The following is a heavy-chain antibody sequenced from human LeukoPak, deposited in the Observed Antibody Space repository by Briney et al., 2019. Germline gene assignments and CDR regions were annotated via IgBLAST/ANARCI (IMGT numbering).Heavy chain of an antibody. CDR2: INHSGSN. CDR3: AREENIAVAGIDI. CDR1: GGSFSGYY. Sequence: SETLSLTCAVYGGSFSGYYWSWIRQPPGKGLEWIGEINHSGSNNYNQSLKSRVTISVDTSKNQFSLKLSSVTAADTAVYYCAREENIAVAGIDIWGQGTMVTVSS. V-gene: IGHV4-34*01. D-gene: IGHD6-19*01. J-gene: IGHJ3*02.